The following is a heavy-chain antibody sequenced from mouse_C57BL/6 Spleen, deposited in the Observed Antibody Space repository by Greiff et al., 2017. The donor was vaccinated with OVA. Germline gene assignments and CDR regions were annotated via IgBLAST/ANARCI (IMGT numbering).Heavy chain of an antibody. Sequence: QVQLQQSGAELARPGASVKLSCKASGYTFTSYGISWVKQRTGQGLEWIGEIYPRSGNTYYNEKFKGKATLTADKSSSTADMELRSLTSEDSAVYFCASTLTTVVKGGYFDVWGTGTTVTVSS. CDR3: ASTLTTVVKGGYFDV. CDR2: IYPRSGNT. J-gene: IGHJ1*03. D-gene: IGHD1-1*01. CDR1: GYTFTSYG. V-gene: IGHV1-81*01.